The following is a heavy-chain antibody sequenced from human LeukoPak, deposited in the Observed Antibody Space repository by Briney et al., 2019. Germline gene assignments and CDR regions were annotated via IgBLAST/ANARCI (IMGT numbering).Heavy chain of an antibody. V-gene: IGHV3-23*01. CDR3: AKSDFSSSWYYFDY. J-gene: IGHJ4*02. CDR2: ISGSGGST. CDR1: GFTFSSYA. Sequence: GGSLRLSCAASGFTFSSYAMSWVRQAPGKGPEWVSAISGSGGSTYYADSVKGRFTISRDNSKNTLYLQMNSLRAEDTAVYYCAKSDFSSSWYYFDYWGQGTLVTVSS. D-gene: IGHD6-13*01.